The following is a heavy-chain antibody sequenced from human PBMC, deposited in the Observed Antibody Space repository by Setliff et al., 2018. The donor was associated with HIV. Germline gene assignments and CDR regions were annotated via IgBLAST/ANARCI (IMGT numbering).Heavy chain of an antibody. V-gene: IGHV4-34*01. D-gene: IGHD4-17*01. Sequence: PSETLSLTCAVHGGPFSDHYWNWIRQPPGKGLEGIAEIHHTGYLNYNPSLKSRVTISRDTSTNQFSLKLGSVTAADTAIYYCAAFFVTPLTTQDFWGQGTRVTVSS. CDR3: AAFFVTPLTTQDF. CDR1: GGPFSDHY. CDR2: IHHTGYL. J-gene: IGHJ4*02.